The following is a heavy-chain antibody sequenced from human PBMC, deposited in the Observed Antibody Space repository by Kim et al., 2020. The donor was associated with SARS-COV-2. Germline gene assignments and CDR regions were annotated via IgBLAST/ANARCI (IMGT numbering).Heavy chain of an antibody. CDR3: ARDTPYLWFGELLLAY. CDR1: GGSISSYY. CDR2: IYTSGST. J-gene: IGHJ4*01. Sequence: SETLSLTCTVSGGSISSYYWSWIRQPAGKGLEWIGRIYTSGSTNYNPSLKSRGTMSVDTSKNQLSLKLSSVTAADTAGYYCARDTPYLWFGELLLAYWG. D-gene: IGHD3-10*01. V-gene: IGHV4-4*07.